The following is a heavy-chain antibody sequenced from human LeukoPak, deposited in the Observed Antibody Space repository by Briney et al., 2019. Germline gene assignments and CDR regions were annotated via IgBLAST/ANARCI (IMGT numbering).Heavy chain of an antibody. CDR2: INSGGNST. CDR1: GFTFSTYW. D-gene: IGHD3-10*01. J-gene: IGHJ4*02. Sequence: GGSLRLSCAASGFTFSTYWMHWVRQAPGKGLVWVSRINSGGNSTNYADSVKGRFTISRDNAKNTLYLQMNSLRAEDTAVYFCARVLDGSGSRSFDYWGQGTLVTVSS. V-gene: IGHV3-74*01. CDR3: ARVLDGSGSRSFDY.